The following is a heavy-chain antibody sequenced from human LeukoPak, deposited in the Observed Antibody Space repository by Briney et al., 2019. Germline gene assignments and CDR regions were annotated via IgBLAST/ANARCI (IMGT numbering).Heavy chain of an antibody. CDR2: IKQDGSEK. CDR1: GFTFSSYW. V-gene: IGHV3-7*01. Sequence: GGSLRLSCAASGFTFSSYWMSWVRQAPGKGLEWVANIKQDGSEKYYVDSVKGRFTIARDNAKNSLYLQMNSLRAEDTAVHYCARDKLFSSAVAAPRYWGQGTLVTVSS. D-gene: IGHD6-19*01. CDR3: ARDKLFSSAVAAPRY. J-gene: IGHJ4*02.